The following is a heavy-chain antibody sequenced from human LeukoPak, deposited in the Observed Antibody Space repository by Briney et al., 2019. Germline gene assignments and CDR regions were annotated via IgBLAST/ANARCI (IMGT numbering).Heavy chain of an antibody. CDR2: IRSKANSYAT. J-gene: IGHJ4*02. CDR1: GFTFSGSA. D-gene: IGHD6-13*01. CDR3: TRHQITAAADDY. Sequence: PGGSLRLSCAAPGFTFSGSAMHWVRQASGKGLEWVGRIRSKANSYATAYAASVKGRFTISRDDSKNTAYLQMNSLKTEDTAVYYCTRHQITAAADDYWGQGTLVTVSS. V-gene: IGHV3-73*01.